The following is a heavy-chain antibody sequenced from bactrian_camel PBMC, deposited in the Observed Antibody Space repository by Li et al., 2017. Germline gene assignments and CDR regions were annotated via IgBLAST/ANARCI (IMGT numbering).Heavy chain of an antibody. J-gene: IGHJ4*01. D-gene: IGHD1*01. CDR3: AAALFRPLRSPMTAGEYNY. V-gene: IGHV3S1*01. Sequence: HVQLVESGGGSVQAGGSLRLSCAASGSSFGNHYMAWYRQAPGKERDGVAVLYVGIGRTTYADSVKGRFTISRDNAKNTLYLQMNSLQPEDTAMYYCAAALFRPLRSPMTAGEYNYWGQGTQVTVS. CDR2: LYVGIGRT. CDR1: GSSFGNHY.